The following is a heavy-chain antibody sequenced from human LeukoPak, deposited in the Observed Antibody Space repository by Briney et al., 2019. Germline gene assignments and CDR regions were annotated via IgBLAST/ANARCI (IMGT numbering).Heavy chain of an antibody. D-gene: IGHD3-22*01. Sequence: GGSLRLSCAASGFNFRSYEMSWVRQAPGKGREGVSYSRSSGDILPYADSVKGRFTISRDNAKNSLYLQMDSLRAEDTAVYYCAKAHGYYYYDPFDIWGQGTMVTVSS. J-gene: IGHJ3*02. CDR2: SRSSGDIL. CDR1: GFNFRSYE. CDR3: AKAHGYYYYDPFDI. V-gene: IGHV3-48*03.